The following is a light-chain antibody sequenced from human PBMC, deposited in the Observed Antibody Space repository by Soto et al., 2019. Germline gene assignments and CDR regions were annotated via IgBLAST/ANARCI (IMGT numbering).Light chain of an antibody. J-gene: IGLJ1*01. CDR2: EVS. CDR1: SSGVGGYNY. CDR3: SSYAGSNTIYV. V-gene: IGLV2-8*01. Sequence: QSALTQPPSASGSPGQSVTISCTGTSSGVGGYNYVSWYQQHPGKAPKLMIYEVSKRPSGVPDRFSGSKSGNTASLTVSGLQAEDEADYCCSSYAGSNTIYVFGTGTKVTVL.